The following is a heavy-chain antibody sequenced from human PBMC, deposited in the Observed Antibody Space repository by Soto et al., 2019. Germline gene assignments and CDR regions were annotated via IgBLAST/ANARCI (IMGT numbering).Heavy chain of an antibody. Sequence: GESLKISCKGSGYSYTSYWIGWVRQTPGKGLEWMGIIYPGDSDTRYSPSFQGQVTISVDKSTSTAYLQWSSLKASDTAIYYCTRGGGDDSGGNHHWGQGTPVTVSS. CDR1: GYSYTSYW. CDR3: TRGGGDDSGGNHH. D-gene: IGHD4-17*01. V-gene: IGHV5-51*01. J-gene: IGHJ5*02. CDR2: IYPGDSDT.